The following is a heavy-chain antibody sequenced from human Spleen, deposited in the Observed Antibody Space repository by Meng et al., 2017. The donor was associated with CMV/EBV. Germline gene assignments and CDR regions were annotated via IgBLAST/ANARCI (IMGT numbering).Heavy chain of an antibody. J-gene: IGHJ4*02. Sequence: GGSLRLSCAASGFTFSSYAMHWVRQAPGKGLEWVAVISYDGSNKYYADSVKGRFTISRDNSKNTLYLQMNSLRAEDTAVYYCATERTMVRYIDYWGQGTLVTVSS. V-gene: IGHV3-30-3*01. CDR2: ISYDGSNK. CDR3: ATERTMVRYIDY. D-gene: IGHD3-10*01. CDR1: GFTFSSYA.